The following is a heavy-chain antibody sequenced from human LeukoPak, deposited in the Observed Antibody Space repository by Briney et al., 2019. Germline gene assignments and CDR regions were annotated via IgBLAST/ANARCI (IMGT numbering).Heavy chain of an antibody. Sequence: SETLSLTCTVSGGSISSYYWSWIRQPPGKGLEWIGYIYYSGSTNYNPSLKGRVTISVDTSKNQFSLKLSSVTAADTAVYYCARVSGYDWESFYDYWGQGTLVTVSS. CDR3: ARVSGYDWESFYDY. CDR1: GGSISSYY. V-gene: IGHV4-59*01. J-gene: IGHJ4*02. CDR2: IYYSGST. D-gene: IGHD5-12*01.